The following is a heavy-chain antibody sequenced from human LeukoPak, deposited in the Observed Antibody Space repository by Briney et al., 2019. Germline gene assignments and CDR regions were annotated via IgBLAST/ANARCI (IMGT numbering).Heavy chain of an antibody. Sequence: GSSVKVSCKASGGTFSSYAISWVRQAPGQGLEWMGGIIPIFGTANYAQKFQDRVTITADKSTSTAYMELSSLRSEDTAVYYCAKDRGSGYSPYCKDVWGRGTAVTISS. D-gene: IGHD3-22*01. CDR3: AKDRGSGYSPYCKDV. CDR2: IIPIFGTA. V-gene: IGHV1-69*06. J-gene: IGHJ6*03. CDR1: GGTFSSYA.